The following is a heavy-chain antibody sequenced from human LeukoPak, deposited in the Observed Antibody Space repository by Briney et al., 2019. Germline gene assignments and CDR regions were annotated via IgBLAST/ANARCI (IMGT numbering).Heavy chain of an antibody. J-gene: IGHJ4*02. V-gene: IGHV3-23*01. CDR3: AKDRAIVGPTYFDY. Sequence: GGSLRLSCVASGFTFDSYAMNWVRQAPGRGLEWVSGISGSGGRTYYADSVKGRFTISRDNSKNTLYLQMNSLRADDTAVYYCAKDRAIVGPTYFDYWGQGTLVTVSS. CDR2: ISGSGGRT. D-gene: IGHD1-26*01. CDR1: GFTFDSYA.